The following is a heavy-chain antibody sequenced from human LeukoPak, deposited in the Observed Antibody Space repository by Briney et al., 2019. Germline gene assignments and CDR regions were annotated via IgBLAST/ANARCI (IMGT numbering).Heavy chain of an antibody. D-gene: IGHD5-12*01. J-gene: IGHJ4*02. CDR1: GFTFSSYW. V-gene: IGHV3-7*04. Sequence: GGSLRLSCAASGFTFSSYWMSWVRQAPGKGLEWVANIKQDGSEKYYVDSVKGRFTISRDNAENSLYLQMNSLRAEDTAVYYCARDQGGYDYPPDYWGQGTLVTVSS. CDR2: IKQDGSEK. CDR3: ARDQGGYDYPPDY.